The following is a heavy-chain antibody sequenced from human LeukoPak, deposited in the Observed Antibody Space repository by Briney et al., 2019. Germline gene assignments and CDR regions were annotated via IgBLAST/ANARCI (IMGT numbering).Heavy chain of an antibody. J-gene: IGHJ3*02. CDR1: GYSISSGYY. CDR2: IYLSGST. CDR3: ARGPDILTGYFNDAFDI. D-gene: IGHD3-9*01. Sequence: PSETLSLTCAVSGYSISSGYYWGWIRQPPGKGLVLIGSIYLSGSTYYNPSLKSRVTISVDTPKTHLSLKLNSVTAADTAVYYCARGPDILTGYFNDAFDIWGQGTMVTVSS. V-gene: IGHV4-38-2*01.